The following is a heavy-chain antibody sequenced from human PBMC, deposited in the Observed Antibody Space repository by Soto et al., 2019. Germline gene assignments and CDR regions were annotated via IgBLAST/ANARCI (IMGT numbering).Heavy chain of an antibody. CDR1: GYTFASYG. V-gene: IGHV1-18*01. J-gene: IGHJ4*02. Sequence: QVQLVQSGAEVKKPGASVKVSCKVSGYTFASYGISWARQAPGQGLEWMGWINTYNGNINYAQKLQGRVTMTTDTSTSTAYMELRSLRSDDTALYYCARERGSYKYFDYWGQGTLVTVYS. D-gene: IGHD1-26*01. CDR3: ARERGSYKYFDY. CDR2: INTYNGNI.